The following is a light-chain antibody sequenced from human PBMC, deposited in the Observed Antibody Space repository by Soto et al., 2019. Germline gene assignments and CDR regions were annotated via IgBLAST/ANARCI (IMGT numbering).Light chain of an antibody. J-gene: IGLJ1*01. CDR2: RDT. V-gene: IGLV1-40*01. CDR3: QSYDNILNGYV. CDR1: TSNIGASYD. Sequence: QSVLTPPPSVSGAPWQTVTISCTGSTSNIGASYDVHWYQQLPGSAPNLLIYRDTHRPSGILNRFSASRSGTSASLAISGLQPGDEADYYCQSYDNILNGYVFGTGTKSPS.